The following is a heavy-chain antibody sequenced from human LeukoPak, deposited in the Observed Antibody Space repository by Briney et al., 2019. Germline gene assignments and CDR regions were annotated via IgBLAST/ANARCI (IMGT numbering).Heavy chain of an antibody. Sequence: ASVKVSFKASGYTFTSYAMHWVRQAPGQRLEWMGWINAGNGNTKYSQKFQGRVTITRDTSASTAYMELSSLRSEDTAVYYCARDRKVPAAIGYNWFDPWGQVTLVTVSS. CDR1: GYTFTSYA. J-gene: IGHJ5*02. V-gene: IGHV1-3*01. CDR2: INAGNGNT. CDR3: ARDRKVPAAIGYNWFDP. D-gene: IGHD2-2*01.